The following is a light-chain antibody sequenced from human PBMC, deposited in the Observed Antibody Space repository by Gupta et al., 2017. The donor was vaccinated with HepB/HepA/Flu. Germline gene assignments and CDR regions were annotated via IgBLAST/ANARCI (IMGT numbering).Light chain of an antibody. CDR1: QSVLYRSLNKNC. CDR3: QQYYTTPLT. V-gene: IGKV4-1*01. CDR2: WAS. Sequence: IVMTQSPDSLAVSLGERATMNCKSSQSVLYRSLNKNCLAWYQQKPGQPPKLLIYWASTRESGVPDRFSGSGSGTDFTLTITSLQAEDVAVYYCQQYYTTPLTFGGGTKVEIK. J-gene: IGKJ4*01.